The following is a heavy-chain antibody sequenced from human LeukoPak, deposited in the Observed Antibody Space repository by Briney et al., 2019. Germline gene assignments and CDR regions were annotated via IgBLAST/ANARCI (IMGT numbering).Heavy chain of an antibody. CDR1: GFTFSNYN. Sequence: GGSLRLSCEASGFTFSNYNMNWVRQTPGRGLEWVSSISTSSSYMYYADSVKGRFTIFRADAKNSLYLQMNSLRAKDTAVFYCARGGTWFNFIAWGRGTLVTVSS. CDR3: ARGGTWFNFIA. V-gene: IGHV3-21*01. CDR2: ISTSSSYM. D-gene: IGHD6-13*01. J-gene: IGHJ4*02.